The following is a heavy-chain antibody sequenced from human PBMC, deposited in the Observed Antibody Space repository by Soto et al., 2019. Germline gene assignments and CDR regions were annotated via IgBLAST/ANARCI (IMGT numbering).Heavy chain of an antibody. D-gene: IGHD5-12*01. Sequence: XSVKVSCKASGYTFTSYGISWVRQAPGQGLEWMGWISAYNGNTNYAQKLQGRVTMTTDTSTSTAYMELRSLRSDDTAVYYCAILEGESTYFFGYSFWGQGTLVPVYS. J-gene: IGHJ4*02. V-gene: IGHV1-18*01. CDR3: AILEGESTYFFGYSF. CDR1: GYTFTSYG. CDR2: ISAYNGNT.